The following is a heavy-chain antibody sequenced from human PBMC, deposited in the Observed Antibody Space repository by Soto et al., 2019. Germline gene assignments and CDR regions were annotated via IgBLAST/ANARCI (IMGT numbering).Heavy chain of an antibody. CDR3: ASAPIYDFWSGYPYYYMDV. J-gene: IGHJ6*03. D-gene: IGHD3-3*01. CDR2: IIPILGIA. Sequence: SVKVSCKASGGTFSSYTISWVRQAPGQGLEWMGRIIPILGIANYAQKFQGRVTITADKSTSTAYMELSSLRSEDTAVYYCASAPIYDFWSGYPYYYMDVRGTGTTVTVSS. V-gene: IGHV1-69*02. CDR1: GGTFSSYT.